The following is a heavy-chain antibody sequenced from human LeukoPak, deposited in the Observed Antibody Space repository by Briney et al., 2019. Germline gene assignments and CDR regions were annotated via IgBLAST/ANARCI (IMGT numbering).Heavy chain of an antibody. CDR2: ISSSGSTI. CDR3: ARDRGFGELYYYYYMDV. Sequence: GGSLRLSCAASGFTFSDYYMSWIRQAPGKGLEWVSYISSSGSTIYYADSVKGRFTISRDNAKNSLYLQMNSLRAEDTAVYYCARDRGFGELYYYYYMDVWGKGTTVTISS. V-gene: IGHV3-11*01. D-gene: IGHD3-10*01. J-gene: IGHJ6*03. CDR1: GFTFSDYY.